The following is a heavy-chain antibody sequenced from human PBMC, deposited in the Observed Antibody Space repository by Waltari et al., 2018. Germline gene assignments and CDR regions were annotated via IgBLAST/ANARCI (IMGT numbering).Heavy chain of an antibody. CDR2: INPNSGGT. V-gene: IGHV1-2*02. J-gene: IGHJ4*02. CDR3: ARDTMIVVARGGFDY. D-gene: IGHD3-22*01. CDR1: GYTFTGYY. Sequence: QVQLVQSGAEVKKPGASVKVSCKASGYTFTGYYMHWVRQAPGQGLEWMGWINPNSGGTNYAQKFQGRVTMTRDTSISTAYMELSRLRSDDTAVYYCARDTMIVVARGGFDYWGQGTLVTVSS.